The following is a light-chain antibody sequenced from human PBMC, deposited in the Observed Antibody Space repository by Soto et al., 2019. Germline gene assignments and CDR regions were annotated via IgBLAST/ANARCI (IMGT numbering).Light chain of an antibody. CDR2: GVT. CDR3: SSYTSGSSHYV. J-gene: IGLJ1*01. CDR1: SSDVGAYYS. Sequence: QSVLTQPAPVSGSPGQSITISCSGTSSDVGAYYSVSWYQHHPGKAPKLIIYGVTNRPSGVSNRFSGSKSGNTASLTISGLQAEDEADYHCSSYTSGSSHYVFGTGTKVTVL. V-gene: IGLV2-14*01.